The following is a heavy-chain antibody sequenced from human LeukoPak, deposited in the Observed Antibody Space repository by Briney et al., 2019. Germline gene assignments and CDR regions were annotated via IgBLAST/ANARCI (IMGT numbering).Heavy chain of an antibody. D-gene: IGHD2-15*01. CDR2: IYYSGST. V-gene: IGHV4-59*01. CDR1: GGSISSYY. CDR3: ARGRCSGGSCYSAKFDY. J-gene: IGHJ4*02. Sequence: PSETLPLTCTVSGGSISSYYWSWIRQPPGKGLEWIGYIYYSGSTNYNPSLKSRVTISVDTSKNQFSLKLSSVTAADTAVYYCARGRCSGGSCYSAKFDYWGQGTLVTVSS.